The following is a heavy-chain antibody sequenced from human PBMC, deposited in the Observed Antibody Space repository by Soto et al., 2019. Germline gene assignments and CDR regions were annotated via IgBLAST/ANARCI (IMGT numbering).Heavy chain of an antibody. CDR2: ISAYHGNT. CDR3: ATDGTSSDWSDAVAI. D-gene: IGHD3-9*01. Sequence: QVQLVQSGAEVKKPGASVKVSCKASGYTFTSYGISWVRQAPGQGLEGMGWISAYHGNTNYAQKLQGRVTLTTDTATMTASIALPTLTSDPTAEYYLATDGTSSDWSDAVAIWGQGKMVTFSS. CDR1: GYTFTSYG. V-gene: IGHV1-18*01. J-gene: IGHJ3*02.